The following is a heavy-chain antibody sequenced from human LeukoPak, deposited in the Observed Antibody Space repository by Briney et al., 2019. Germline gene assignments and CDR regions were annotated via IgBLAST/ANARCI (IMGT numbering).Heavy chain of an antibody. CDR2: MNPNSGNT. CDR1: GYTFTSYD. V-gene: IGHV1-8*02. Sequence: ASVKVSCKASGYTFTSYDINWVRQATGQGLEWMGWMNPNSGNTGYAQKFQGRVTMTTDTSTSTAYMELRSLRSDDTAVYYCATGLLRDSSGYYYVFWGQGTLVTVSS. CDR3: ATGLLRDSSGYYYVF. J-gene: IGHJ4*02. D-gene: IGHD3-22*01.